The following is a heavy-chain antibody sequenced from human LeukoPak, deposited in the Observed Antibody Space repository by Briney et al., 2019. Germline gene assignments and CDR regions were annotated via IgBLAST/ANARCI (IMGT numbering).Heavy chain of an antibody. CDR3: AREFSTGGPYGSGSQMVDY. Sequence: SETLSLTCAVYGGSFSGYYWRWISQPPGKGLEWIGEINHSGSTNYNPSLKSRVTISVDTSKNQFSLKLSSVTAADTAVYYCAREFSTGGPYGSGSQMVDYWGQGTLVTVSS. D-gene: IGHD3-10*01. V-gene: IGHV4-34*01. CDR1: GGSFSGYY. CDR2: INHSGST. J-gene: IGHJ4*02.